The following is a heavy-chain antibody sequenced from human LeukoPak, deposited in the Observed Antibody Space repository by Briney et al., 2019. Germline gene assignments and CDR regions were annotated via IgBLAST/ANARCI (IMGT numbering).Heavy chain of an antibody. J-gene: IGHJ4*02. D-gene: IGHD5-24*01. CDR2: ISGDGGST. CDR3: AKDIMGKMATISNDY. Sequence: GGSLRLSCAASGFTFDDYAMHWVRQAPGKGLEWVSLISGDGGSTYYADSVKGRFTIPRDNSKNSLYLQMNSLRTEDTALYYCAKDIMGKMATISNDYWGQGTLVTVSS. CDR1: GFTFDDYA. V-gene: IGHV3-43*02.